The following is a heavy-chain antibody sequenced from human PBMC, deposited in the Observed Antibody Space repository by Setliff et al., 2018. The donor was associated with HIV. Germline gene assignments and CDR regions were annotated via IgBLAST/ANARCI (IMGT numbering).Heavy chain of an antibody. CDR3: ARETSNYYDSSGQGLV. Sequence: PSETLSLSCAASGFTFSSYSMNWVRQAPGKGLEWVSYISSSGSTIYYADSVKGRFTISRDNAKNSLYLQMNSLRAEDTAVYYCARETSNYYDSSGQGLVWGQGTLVTVSS. V-gene: IGHV3-48*04. D-gene: IGHD3-22*01. J-gene: IGHJ4*02. CDR1: GFTFSSYS. CDR2: ISSSGSTI.